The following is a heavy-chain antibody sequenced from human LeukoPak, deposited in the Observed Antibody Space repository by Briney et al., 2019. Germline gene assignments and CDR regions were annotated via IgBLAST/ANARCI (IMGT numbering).Heavy chain of an antibody. CDR2: IKQDGSEK. J-gene: IGHJ4*02. V-gene: IGHV3-7*01. CDR3: ARDTRTFDY. D-gene: IGHD1-26*01. CDR1: GFTFSSYS. Sequence: GGSLRLSCAASGFTFSSYSMNWVRQAPGKGLEWVANIKQDGSEKYYVGSVKGRFTISRDNAKNSLFLQMNSLRAEDTAVYYCARDTRTFDYWGQGTLVTVSS.